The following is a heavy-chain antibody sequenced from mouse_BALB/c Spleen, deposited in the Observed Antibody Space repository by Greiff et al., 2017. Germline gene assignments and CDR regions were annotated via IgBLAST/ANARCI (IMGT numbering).Heavy chain of an antibody. CDR1: GYSFTGYF. J-gene: IGHJ2*01. CDR3: ARGGTTATGPFDY. Sequence: EVQLQQSGPELVKPGASVKISCKASGYSFTGYFMNWVMQSHGKSLEWIGRINPYNGDTFYNQKFKGKATLTVDKSSSTAHMELRSLASEDSAVYYCARGGTTATGPFDYWGQGTTLTVSS. V-gene: IGHV1-20*02. D-gene: IGHD1-2*01. CDR2: INPYNGDT.